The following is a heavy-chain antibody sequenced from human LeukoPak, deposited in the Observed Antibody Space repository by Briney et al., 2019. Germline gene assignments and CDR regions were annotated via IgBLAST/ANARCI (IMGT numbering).Heavy chain of an antibody. V-gene: IGHV3-9*01. CDR1: GFTFDDYA. CDR2: ISWNSGSI. J-gene: IGHJ4*02. Sequence: GGSLRLSCAASGFTFDDYAMHWVRQAPGKGLEWVSGISWNSGSIGYADSVKGRFTISRDNAKNSLYLQMNSLGAEDTALYYCAKDLGGGGHQFYHWGQGTLVTVSS. CDR3: AKDLGGGGHQFYH. D-gene: IGHD2-15*01.